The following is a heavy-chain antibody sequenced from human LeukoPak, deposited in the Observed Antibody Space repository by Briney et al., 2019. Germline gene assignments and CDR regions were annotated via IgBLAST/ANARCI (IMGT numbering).Heavy chain of an antibody. CDR3: AREGYSSGWYQDYFDY. J-gene: IGHJ4*02. Sequence: SQTLSLTCAISGDSVSSNSAAWNWIRQSPSRGLECLGRTYYRSKWYNDYAVSVKSRITINPDTSKNQFSLQLNSVTPEDTAVYYCAREGYSSGWYQDYFDYWGQGTLVTVSS. CDR1: GDSVSSNSAA. D-gene: IGHD6-19*01. CDR2: TYYRSKWYN. V-gene: IGHV6-1*01.